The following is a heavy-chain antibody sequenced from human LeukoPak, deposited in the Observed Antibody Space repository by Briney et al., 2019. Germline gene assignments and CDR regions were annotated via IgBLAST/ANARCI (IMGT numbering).Heavy chain of an antibody. V-gene: IGHV4-59*01. CDR3: ARDRGSWYFDL. CDR1: GGSISSYY. D-gene: IGHD3-16*01. Sequence: PSETLSLTCTVSGGSISSYYWSWIRQPPGKGLEWIGYIYYSGSTNYNSSLKSRVTISVDTSKNQFSLKLSFVTAADTAVYYCARDRGSWYFDLWGRGTLVTVSS. CDR2: IYYSGST. J-gene: IGHJ2*01.